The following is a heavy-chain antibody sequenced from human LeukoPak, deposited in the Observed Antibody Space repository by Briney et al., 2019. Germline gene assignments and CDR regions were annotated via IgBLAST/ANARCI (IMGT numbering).Heavy chain of an antibody. CDR2: IYPGDSDT. V-gene: IGHV5-51*01. CDR1: GYSFSNYY. Sequence: GESLKISCKASGYSFSNYYIAWVRQMPGKGLEWMGIIYPGDSDTRYSPSFQGQVTISADKSISTAYLQWSSLKASDTAMYYCARIQYQLPRHANGFDPWGQGTPVTVSS. D-gene: IGHD2-2*01. J-gene: IGHJ5*02. CDR3: ARIQYQLPRHANGFDP.